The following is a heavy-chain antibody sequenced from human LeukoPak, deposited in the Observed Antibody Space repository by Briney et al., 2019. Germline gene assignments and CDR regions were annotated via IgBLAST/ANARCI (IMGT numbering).Heavy chain of an antibody. Sequence: GGSLRLSCAASGFTFSSYAMSWVRQAPGKGLEWGSAISGSGGSTYYADSVKGRFTISRDNSKNTLYLQMNSLRAEDTAVYYCAKLPRSNYYYGMDVWGQGTTVTVSS. CDR3: AKLPRSNYYYGMDV. CDR1: GFTFSSYA. J-gene: IGHJ6*02. CDR2: ISGSGGST. V-gene: IGHV3-23*01.